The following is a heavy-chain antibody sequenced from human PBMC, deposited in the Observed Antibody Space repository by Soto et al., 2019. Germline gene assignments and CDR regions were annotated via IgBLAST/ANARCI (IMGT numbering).Heavy chain of an antibody. V-gene: IGHV4-59*01. CDR2: IYFTGST. CDR1: GGSITTFY. J-gene: IGHJ4*02. CDR3: ARHRAPGGSGNFDS. D-gene: IGHD3-10*01. Sequence: AETLSLTCNVSGGSITTFYWDWLRQPPGKGLEWIGYIYFTGSTNYNPSLASRVTMSIDSSKRQFSLTLRSVSAADTAVYFCARHRAPGGSGNFDSWGQGTLVTVSS.